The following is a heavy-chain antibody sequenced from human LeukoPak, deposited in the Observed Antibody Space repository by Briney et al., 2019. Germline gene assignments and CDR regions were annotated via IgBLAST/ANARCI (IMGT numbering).Heavy chain of an antibody. CDR2: ITSSSSTI. V-gene: IGHV3-48*04. CDR3: ARERGYSGYDYRGDFDY. CDR1: GFTLSSDW. D-gene: IGHD5-12*01. Sequence: GGSLRLSCVASGFTLSSDWMSWVRQVPGKGLEWVSYITSSSSTIYYADSVKGRFTISRDNAKNSLYLQMNSLRAEDTAVYCCARERGYSGYDYRGDFDYWGQGTLVTVSS. J-gene: IGHJ4*02.